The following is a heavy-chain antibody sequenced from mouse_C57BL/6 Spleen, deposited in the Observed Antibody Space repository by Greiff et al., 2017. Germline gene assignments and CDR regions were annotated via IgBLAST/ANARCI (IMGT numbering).Heavy chain of an antibody. CDR2: IYPGSGNT. V-gene: IGHV1-76*01. D-gene: IGHD2-1*01. J-gene: IGHJ4*01. CDR1: GYTFTDYY. CDR3: ARTDYGNPYYYAMDY. Sequence: VKLQESGAELVRPGASVKLSCKASGYTFTDYYINWVKQRPGQGLEWIARIYPGSGNTYYNEKFKGKATLTAEKSSSTAYMQLSSLTSEDSAVYFCARTDYGNPYYYAMDYWGQGTSVTVSS.